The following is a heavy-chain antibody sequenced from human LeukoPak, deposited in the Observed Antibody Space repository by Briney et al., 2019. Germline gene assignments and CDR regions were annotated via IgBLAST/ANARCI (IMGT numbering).Heavy chain of an antibody. D-gene: IGHD4-17*01. J-gene: IGHJ2*01. CDR2: IYYSGSA. CDR1: GAPISSYY. CDR3: ARDQAVTIPNWYFDL. Sequence: SETLSLTCTVSGAPISSYYLSWIRQSPGKGLEWIGYIYYSGSANYNPSLKSRVTISVDTSKNQFSLKLSSVTAADTALYYCARDQAVTIPNWYFDLWGRGTLVTVSS. V-gene: IGHV4-59*01.